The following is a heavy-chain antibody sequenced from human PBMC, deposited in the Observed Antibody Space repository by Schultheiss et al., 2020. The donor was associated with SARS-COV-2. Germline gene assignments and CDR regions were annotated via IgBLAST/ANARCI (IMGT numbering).Heavy chain of an antibody. CDR3: ARPYDSSGYYYVVDAFDI. V-gene: IGHV3-21*01. CDR1: GFTFSNYS. D-gene: IGHD3-22*01. CDR2: ISSSSHYI. Sequence: GESLKISCAASGFTFSNYSMNWVRQAPGKGLEWVSFISSSSHYIYYADSVKGRFTISRDNAKKSLYLQMNSLRAEDTAVYYCARPYDSSGYYYVVDAFDIWGQGTMVTVSS. J-gene: IGHJ3*02.